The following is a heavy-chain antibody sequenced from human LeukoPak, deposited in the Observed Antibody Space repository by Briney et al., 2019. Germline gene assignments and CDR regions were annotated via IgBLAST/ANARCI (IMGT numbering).Heavy chain of an antibody. CDR2: ISAYNGNT. D-gene: IGHD3-10*01. CDR3: ATVVMVRGVIPTYYFDY. CDR1: GYTFISYG. J-gene: IGHJ4*02. V-gene: IGHV1-18*01. Sequence: ASVKVSCKASGYTFISYGISWVRQAPGQGLEWMGWISAYNGNTNYAQKLQGRVTMTTDTFTSTAYMELSSLRSEDTAVYYCATVVMVRGVIPTYYFDYWGQGTLVTVSS.